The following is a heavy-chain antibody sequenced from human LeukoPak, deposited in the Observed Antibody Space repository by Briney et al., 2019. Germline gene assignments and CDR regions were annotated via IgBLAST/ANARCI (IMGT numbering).Heavy chain of an antibody. Sequence: SETLSLTCAVFGGSFSGYYWSWIRQPPGKGLEWIGEINHSGSTNYNPSLKSRVTISVDTSKNQFSLKLSSVTAADTAVYYCARHVGASGTQLDYWGQGTLVTVSS. CDR1: GGSFSGYY. D-gene: IGHD3-10*01. CDR3: ARHVGASGTQLDY. V-gene: IGHV4-34*01. J-gene: IGHJ4*02. CDR2: INHSGST.